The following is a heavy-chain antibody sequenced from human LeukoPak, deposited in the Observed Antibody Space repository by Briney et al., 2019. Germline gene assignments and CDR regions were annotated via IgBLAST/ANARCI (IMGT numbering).Heavy chain of an antibody. CDR1: GYTFTSYY. V-gene: IGHV1-46*01. J-gene: IGHJ4*02. CDR2: INPSGGST. D-gene: IGHD3-10*01. Sequence: ASVKVSCKASGYTFTSYYMHWVRQAPGQGLEWMGIINPSGGSTSYAQKFQGRVTMTRDMSTSTVYMELSSLRSEDTAVYYCARDLTANKLLWFGEFDFDYWGQGTLVTVSS. CDR3: ARDLTANKLLWFGEFDFDY.